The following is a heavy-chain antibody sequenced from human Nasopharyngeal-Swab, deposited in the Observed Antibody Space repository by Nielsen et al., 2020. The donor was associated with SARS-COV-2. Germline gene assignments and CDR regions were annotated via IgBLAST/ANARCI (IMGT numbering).Heavy chain of an antibody. J-gene: IGHJ4*02. CDR1: GGSISSDSYY. CDR2: VYYSRTT. V-gene: IGHV4-39*07. D-gene: IGHD3-3*01. CDR3: ARGPHSSALFGVVMPRFDY. Sequence: SETLSLTCTVSGGSISSDSYYWGWVRQPPGKGLEWIGSVYYSRTTSYNPSLKRRVTISVDTSKNQFSLKLNSVTAADTAVYYCARGPHSSALFGVVMPRFDYWGQGTPVTVSS.